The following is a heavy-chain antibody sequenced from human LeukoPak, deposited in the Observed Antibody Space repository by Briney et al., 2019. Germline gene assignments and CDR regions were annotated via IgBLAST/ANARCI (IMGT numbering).Heavy chain of an antibody. Sequence: SETLSLTCTVAGGSISSYYWSWSRQPAGKGLEWIGRSYTSGSTNYNPSLKSRVTISGDTSKNQFSLRLSSVTAADTAVYYCARASYSYDINGWVPFDYWGQGTLVTVSS. CDR1: GGSISSYY. V-gene: IGHV4-4*07. J-gene: IGHJ4*02. CDR3: ARASYSYDINGWVPFDY. D-gene: IGHD3-22*01. CDR2: SYTSGST.